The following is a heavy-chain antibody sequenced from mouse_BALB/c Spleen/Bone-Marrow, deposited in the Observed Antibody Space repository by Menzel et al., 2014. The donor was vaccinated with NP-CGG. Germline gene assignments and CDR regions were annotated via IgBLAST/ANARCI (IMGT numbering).Heavy chain of an antibody. CDR2: ISSGGSYT. CDR3: ARDRGYFDY. Sequence: EVMLVESGGGLVKPGGSLKLSCAASGFTFSSYAMSWVRQSPEKRLEWVAEISSGGSYTYYPDTVTGRFTISRDNAKNTLYQEMSSLRSEDTAMYYCARDRGYFDYWGQGTTLTVSS. CDR1: GFTFSSYA. V-gene: IGHV5-9-4*01. D-gene: IGHD3-1*01. J-gene: IGHJ2*01.